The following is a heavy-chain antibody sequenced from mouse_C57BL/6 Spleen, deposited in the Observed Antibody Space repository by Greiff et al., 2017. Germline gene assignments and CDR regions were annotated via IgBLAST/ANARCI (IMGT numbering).Heavy chain of an antibody. J-gene: IGHJ4*01. V-gene: IGHV1-82*01. CDR1: GYAFSSSW. CDR3: ARGNYYDMDY. Sequence: QVQLQQSGPELVKPGASVKISCKASGYAFSSSWMNWVKQRPGKGLEWIGRIYPGDGDTNYNGKFKGKATLTADKSSSTAYMQLSSLTSADSAVYFCARGNYYDMDYWGQGTTVTVSS. CDR2: IYPGDGDT.